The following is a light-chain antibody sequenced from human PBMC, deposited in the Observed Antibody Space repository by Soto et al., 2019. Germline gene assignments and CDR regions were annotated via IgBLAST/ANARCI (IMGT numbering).Light chain of an antibody. CDR3: QQYGTSPIT. CDR2: GAS. Sequence: EIVLTQSPGTLSLSPGERATLSCRASRSFSSSYLGWYQQKPGQAPRLLIYGASSRATGIPDRFSGSGSGTDFTLTISRLEPEDFAVYYCQQYGTSPITFGQGTRLEIK. CDR1: RSFSSSY. V-gene: IGKV3-20*01. J-gene: IGKJ5*01.